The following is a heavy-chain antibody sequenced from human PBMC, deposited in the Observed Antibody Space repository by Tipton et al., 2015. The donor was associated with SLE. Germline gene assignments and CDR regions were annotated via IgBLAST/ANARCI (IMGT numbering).Heavy chain of an antibody. V-gene: IGHV4-39*07. Sequence: TLSLTCTVSGGSISSSSYYWGWIRPPPGKGLEWIGSIYYSGSTYYNPSLKSRVTISVDTSKNQFSLKLSSVTAADTAVYYCVLLELPLGYCSGGSCPDAFDIWGQGTMVTVSS. CDR3: VLLELPLGYCSGGSCPDAFDI. J-gene: IGHJ3*02. D-gene: IGHD2-15*01. CDR2: IYYSGST. CDR1: GGSISSSSYY.